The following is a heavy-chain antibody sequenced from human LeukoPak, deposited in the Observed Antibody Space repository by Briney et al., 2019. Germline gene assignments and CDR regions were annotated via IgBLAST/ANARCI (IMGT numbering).Heavy chain of an antibody. CDR3: ARFSSGCSTASCYLDY. D-gene: IGHD2-2*01. J-gene: IGHJ4*02. CDR2: IHSTGNT. CDR1: GGSITDHY. V-gene: IGHV4-59*11. Sequence: PSETLSLTCTVSGGSITDHYWSWLRQPPGKGLELTGHIHSTGNTFYKPSLKSRITISLDTSRNQFSLRLSSVTAADTAVYYCARFSSGCSTASCYLDYWGQGTPVTVSS.